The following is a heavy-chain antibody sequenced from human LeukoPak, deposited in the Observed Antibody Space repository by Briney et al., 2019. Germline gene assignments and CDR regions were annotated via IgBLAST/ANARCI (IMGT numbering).Heavy chain of an antibody. D-gene: IGHD3-22*01. CDR1: GGSFSGYY. J-gene: IGHJ6*03. Sequence: SQSLSLTCAVYGGSFSGYYWGWIRQPPGKGREWVGEINHSGSTNYNPSLNSRVTISVDTSKSQFSLQLSSVTAADTAVYYCAGGRYYYDSSGYCVSRYYYYYYMDVWGKGTTVTVSS. CDR3: AGGRYYYDSSGYCVSRYYYYYYMDV. CDR2: INHSGST. V-gene: IGHV4-34*01.